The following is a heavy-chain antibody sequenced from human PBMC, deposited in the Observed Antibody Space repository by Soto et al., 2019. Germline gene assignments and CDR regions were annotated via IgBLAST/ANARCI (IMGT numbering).Heavy chain of an antibody. J-gene: IGHJ3*02. Sequence: QVQLQESGPGLVKPSETLSLTCTVSGGSISSYYWSWIRQPPGKGLEWIGYIYYSGSTNYNPSLKSRVTISVDTSKSQFSLKLSSVTAADTAVYYCARRTTVTTLYAFDIWGQGTMVTVSS. CDR1: GGSISSYY. V-gene: IGHV4-59*08. D-gene: IGHD4-17*01. CDR2: IYYSGST. CDR3: ARRTTVTTLYAFDI.